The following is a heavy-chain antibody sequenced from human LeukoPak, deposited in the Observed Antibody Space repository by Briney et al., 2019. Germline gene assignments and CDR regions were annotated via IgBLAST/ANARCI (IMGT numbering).Heavy chain of an antibody. J-gene: IGHJ4*02. CDR1: GFTISSNY. CDR3: ARGDSSGYYYFDY. D-gene: IGHD6-19*01. V-gene: IGHV3-53*01. CDR2: IYSGGNI. Sequence: GGSLRLSCAASGFTISSNYMSWVRQAPGKGLEWVSVIYSGGNIYYADSVKGRFTISRDNSKNTLYLQMNSLRAEDTAVYYCARGDSSGYYYFDYWGQGTLVTVSS.